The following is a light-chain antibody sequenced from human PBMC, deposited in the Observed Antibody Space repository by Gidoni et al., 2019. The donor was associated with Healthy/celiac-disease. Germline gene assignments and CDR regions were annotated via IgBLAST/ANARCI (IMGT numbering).Light chain of an antibody. V-gene: IGLV2-14*01. J-gene: IGLJ2*01. Sequence: QSALTQPASVSGSPGQSITISCTGTSSDVGCYNYVSWYQQHPGKAPKLMIYEVSNRPSGVPDRFSGSKSGNTASLTISGLQAEDEADYYCSSYTSSSTLVFGGGTKLTVL. CDR2: EVS. CDR1: SSDVGCYNY. CDR3: SSYTSSSTLV.